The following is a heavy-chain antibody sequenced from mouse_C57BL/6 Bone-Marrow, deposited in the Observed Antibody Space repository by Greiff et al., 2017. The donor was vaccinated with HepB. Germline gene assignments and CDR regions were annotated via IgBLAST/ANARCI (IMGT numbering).Heavy chain of an antibody. CDR2: IRSKSNNYAT. Sequence: GGGLVQPKGSLKLSCAASGFSFNTYAMTWVRQAPGKGLEWVARIRSKSNNYATYYADSVKDRFTISRDDSESMLYLQMNNLKTEDTAMYYCVRHGGRGGYFDVWGTGTTVTVSS. CDR1: GFSFNTYA. D-gene: IGHD3-3*01. J-gene: IGHJ1*03. CDR3: VRHGGRGGYFDV. V-gene: IGHV10-1*01.